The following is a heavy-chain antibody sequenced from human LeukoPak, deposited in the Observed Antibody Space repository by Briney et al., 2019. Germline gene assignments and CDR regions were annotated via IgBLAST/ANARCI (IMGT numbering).Heavy chain of an antibody. V-gene: IGHV4-31*03. J-gene: IGHJ5*02. D-gene: IGHD3-22*01. Sequence: PSETLSLTCTVSGGSISSGGYYWSWIRQHPGKGLEWIGYIYYSGSTYYNPSPKSRVTISVDTSKNQFSLKLSSVTAADTAVYYCARGGNYDRKERNWFDPWGQGTLVTVSS. CDR2: IYYSGST. CDR1: GGSISSGGYY. CDR3: ARGGNYDRKERNWFDP.